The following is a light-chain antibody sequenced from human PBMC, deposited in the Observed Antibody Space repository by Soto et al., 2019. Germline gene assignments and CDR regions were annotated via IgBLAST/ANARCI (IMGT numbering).Light chain of an antibody. Sequence: DIQMTQSPSSLSAAVGDRVTITCRASQSVSIYINWYQQRPGKAPNLLIYAASSLQSGVPSRFSGSGSGTHFTLTISSLQPEDFATYYCQQSYSTPPTFGQGTKVEI. CDR3: QQSYSTPPT. V-gene: IGKV1-39*01. CDR1: QSVSIY. CDR2: AAS. J-gene: IGKJ1*01.